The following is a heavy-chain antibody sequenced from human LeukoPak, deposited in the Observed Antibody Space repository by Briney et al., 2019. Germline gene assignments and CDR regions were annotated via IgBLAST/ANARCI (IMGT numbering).Heavy chain of an antibody. Sequence: ASVKVSCKASGGTFSSYAISWVRQAPGQGLEWMGRIIPILGIANYAQKFQGRVTITADKSTSTAYMELSSLRSEDTAVYYCARDPAGAGTFWFDPWGQGTLVTVSS. CDR1: GGTFSSYA. V-gene: IGHV1-69*04. CDR3: ARDPAGAGTFWFDP. CDR2: IIPILGIA. J-gene: IGHJ5*02. D-gene: IGHD6-19*01.